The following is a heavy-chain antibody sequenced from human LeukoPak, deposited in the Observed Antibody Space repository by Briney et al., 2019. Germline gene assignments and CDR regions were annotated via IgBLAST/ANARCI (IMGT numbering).Heavy chain of an antibody. Sequence: SETLSLTCTVSGGSVSDYYWSWIRQSPGKGLEWIGYIYYTGTSYNPSLKSRVTISADTSKNQFSLKVTSVTAADTAVYYCARDWGVTGRPGYMDVWGKGTTVTVSS. CDR1: GGSVSDYY. V-gene: IGHV4-59*02. D-gene: IGHD6-6*01. CDR3: ARDWGVTGRPGYMDV. J-gene: IGHJ6*03. CDR2: IYYTGT.